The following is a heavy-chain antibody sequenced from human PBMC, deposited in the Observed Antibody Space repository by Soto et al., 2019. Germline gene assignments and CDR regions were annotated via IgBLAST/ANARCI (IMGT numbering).Heavy chain of an antibody. D-gene: IGHD2-21*01. V-gene: IGHV3-23*01. CDR3: ANEHIVVMNALCFGDYFDH. CDR2: ISGGGDRT. J-gene: IGHJ4*02. CDR1: GFTFSDYS. Sequence: EVQLLESGGGLVQPGGSLRLSCAVSGFTFSDYSVNWVRQAPGKGLEWISGISGGGDRTYYADSVKGRFTISRDNSNNTLSLQMTPLRADDTAVYYCANEHIVVMNALCFGDYFDHWGQGTLLTVSS.